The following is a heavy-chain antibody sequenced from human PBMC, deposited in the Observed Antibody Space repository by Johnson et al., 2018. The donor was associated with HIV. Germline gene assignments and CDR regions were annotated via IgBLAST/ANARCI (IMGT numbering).Heavy chain of an antibody. V-gene: IGHV3-74*01. Sequence: MQLVESGGGLVQPGGSLRLSCAASGFTFSRYWMHWVRQAPGKGLVWVSRIHGDGSRPTYADPVKVRFTISRDNSKHTLYLQMNGLRAGDTAVYYCARVGTTVDAFDIWGQGTVVTVSS. CDR3: ARVGTTVDAFDI. CDR1: GFTFSRYW. J-gene: IGHJ3*02. D-gene: IGHD4-17*01. CDR2: IHGDGSRP.